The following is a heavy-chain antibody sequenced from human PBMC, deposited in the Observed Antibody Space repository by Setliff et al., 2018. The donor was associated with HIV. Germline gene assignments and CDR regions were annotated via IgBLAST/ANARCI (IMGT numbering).Heavy chain of an antibody. J-gene: IGHJ4*02. D-gene: IGHD1-26*01. Sequence: LRLSCAASGFTFSTYSMNWVRQAPGKGLEWISYISTSTRTIYYADSVKGRFTISRDNSKNTQYLQMSSLRPEDTALYYCVKGRSGSYHWWGQGTLVTVSS. V-gene: IGHV3-48*04. CDR1: GFTFSTYS. CDR3: VKGRSGSYHW. CDR2: ISTSTRTI.